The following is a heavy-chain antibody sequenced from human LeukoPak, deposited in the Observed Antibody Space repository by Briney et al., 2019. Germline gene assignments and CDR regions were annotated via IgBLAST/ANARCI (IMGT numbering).Heavy chain of an antibody. CDR2: ISSSSSYI. J-gene: IGHJ4*02. D-gene: IGHD6-6*01. CDR3: ARDQGDSPPAARRRPFDY. V-gene: IGHV3-21*01. CDR1: GFTFSSYS. Sequence: PGGSLRLSCAASGFTFSSYSMNWVRQAPGKGLEWVSFISSSSSYIYYADSVKGRFTISRDNAKNSLCLQMNSLRAEDTAVYYCARDQGDSPPAARRRPFDYWGQGTLVTVSS.